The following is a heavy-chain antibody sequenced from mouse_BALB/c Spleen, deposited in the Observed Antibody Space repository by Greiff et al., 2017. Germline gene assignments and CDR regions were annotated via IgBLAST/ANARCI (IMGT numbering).Heavy chain of an antibody. CDR1: GFTFSDYY. Sequence: DVQRVESGGGLVKPGGSLKLSCAASGFTFSDYYMYWVRQTPEKRLEWVATISDGGSYTYYPDSVKGRFTISRDNAKNNLYLQMSSLKSEDTAMYYCARDGGDFDYWGQGTTLTVSS. V-gene: IGHV5-4*02. CDR2: ISDGGSYT. CDR3: ARDGGDFDY. J-gene: IGHJ2*01.